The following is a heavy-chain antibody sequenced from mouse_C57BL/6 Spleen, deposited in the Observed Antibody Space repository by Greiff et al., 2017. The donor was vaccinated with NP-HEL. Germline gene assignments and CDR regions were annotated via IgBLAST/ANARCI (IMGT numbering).Heavy chain of an antibody. CDR3: TPIYYGNYEGFAY. CDR2: IRNKANNPAS. CDR1: GFTFSDAW. V-gene: IGHV6-6*01. Sequence: DVQLQESGGGLVQPGGSMKLSCAASGFTFSDAWMDWVRQSPEKGLEWVAEIRNKANNPASYYAVSVKGRFTISRDDSKSSVYLQMNSVRAEDTGIYYCTPIYYGNYEGFAYWGQGTLVTVSA. J-gene: IGHJ3*01. D-gene: IGHD2-1*01.